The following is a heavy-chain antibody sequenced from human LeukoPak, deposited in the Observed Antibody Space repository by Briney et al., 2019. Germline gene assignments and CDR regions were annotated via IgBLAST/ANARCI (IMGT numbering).Heavy chain of an antibody. CDR3: ASSPSGSYRDYYYYYMDV. V-gene: IGHV3-74*01. J-gene: IGHJ6*03. CDR1: GFTFSSYW. CDR2: INSDGSST. D-gene: IGHD1-26*01. Sequence: GGSLRLSCAASGFTFSSYWMHWVRHAPGKGLVWVSRINSDGSSTSYADSVKGRFTISRDNAKNSLYLQMNSLRAEDTAVYYCASSPSGSYRDYYYYYMDVWGKGTTVTISS.